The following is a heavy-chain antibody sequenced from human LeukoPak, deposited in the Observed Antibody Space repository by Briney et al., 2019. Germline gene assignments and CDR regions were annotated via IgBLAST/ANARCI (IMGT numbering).Heavy chain of an antibody. D-gene: IGHD6-6*01. Sequence: ASVKVSCKASGYTFTSYYMHWVRQAPGQGLEWMGWINPNSGGTNYAQKFQGRVTMTRDTSISTAYMELSRLRSDDTAVYYCAREGIAARRRYNWFDHWGQGTLVTVSS. CDR1: GYTFTSYY. CDR3: AREGIAARRRYNWFDH. J-gene: IGHJ5*02. V-gene: IGHV1-2*02. CDR2: INPNSGGT.